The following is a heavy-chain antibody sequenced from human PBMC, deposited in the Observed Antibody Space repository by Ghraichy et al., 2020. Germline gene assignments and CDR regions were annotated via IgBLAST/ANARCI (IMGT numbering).Heavy chain of an antibody. J-gene: IGHJ6*02. CDR3: ARVHRGYTYMPPLGMDV. CDR1: GYTFTAYG. V-gene: IGHV1-18*01. Sequence: ASVKVSCKASGYTFTAYGFNWVRQAPGKGLEWMGWISGYNNKTNYAQEFQHRVTMTTDTSTSTAYMEMRSLRSDDTAVYYCARVHRGYTYMPPLGMDVWGQGTTVTVSS. D-gene: IGHD5-18*01. CDR2: ISGYNNKT.